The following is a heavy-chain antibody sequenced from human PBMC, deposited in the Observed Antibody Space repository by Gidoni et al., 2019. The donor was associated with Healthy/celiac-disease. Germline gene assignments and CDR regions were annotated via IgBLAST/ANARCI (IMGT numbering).Heavy chain of an antibody. V-gene: IGHV3-53*04. Sequence: SNYMSWVRQAPGKGLEWVSVIYSGGSTYYADSVKGRFTISRHNSKNTLYLQMNSLRAEDTAVYYCARPKGGFTVGYSYGYMGDYYYYGMDVWGQGTTVTVSS. D-gene: IGHD5-18*01. CDR1: SNY. CDR3: ARPKGGFTVGYSYGYMGDYYYYGMDV. CDR2: IYSGGST. J-gene: IGHJ6*02.